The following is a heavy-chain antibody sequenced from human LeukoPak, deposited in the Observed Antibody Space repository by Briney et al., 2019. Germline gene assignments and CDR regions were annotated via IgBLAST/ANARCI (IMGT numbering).Heavy chain of an antibody. D-gene: IGHD5-24*01. CDR3: ARERDGRFDY. Sequence: GGSLRLSCAVSGLRFGSFWMSWFRQAPGKGLEWVANINQDGSEKYFVDSVRGRFTISRDNSKNSLHLQMNTLRAEDTAVYYCARERDGRFDYWGQGTLVTVSS. V-gene: IGHV3-7*01. J-gene: IGHJ4*02. CDR1: GLRFGSFW. CDR2: INQDGSEK.